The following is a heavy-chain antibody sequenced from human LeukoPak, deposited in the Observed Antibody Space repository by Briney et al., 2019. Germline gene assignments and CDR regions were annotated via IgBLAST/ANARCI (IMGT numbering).Heavy chain of an antibody. CDR3: ARGGDYPDY. CDR2: IYYSGNT. V-gene: IGHV4-59*01. Sequence: KPSETLSLTCTVSGGSISSYYWSWIRQPPGKGLEWIGYIYYSGNTNYNPSLKSRVTISVDTSKNQFSLKLSSVTAADTAVYYCARGGDYPDYWGQGTLVTVSS. J-gene: IGHJ4*02. CDR1: GGSISSYY. D-gene: IGHD4-17*01.